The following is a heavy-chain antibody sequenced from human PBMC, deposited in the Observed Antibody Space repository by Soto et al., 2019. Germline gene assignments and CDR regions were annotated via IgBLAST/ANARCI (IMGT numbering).Heavy chain of an antibody. Sequence: PSETLSLTCGVSGASVTSGGYFWTWIRQVTGKGLEWIGYINHSGSTNYNPSLKSRVTISVDTSKNQFSLKLSSVTAADTAVYYCARGRMIVVQLYNWFDPWGQGTLVTVS. J-gene: IGHJ5*02. CDR1: GASVTSGGYF. CDR2: INHSGST. CDR3: ARGRMIVVQLYNWFDP. V-gene: IGHV4-30-2*01. D-gene: IGHD3-22*01.